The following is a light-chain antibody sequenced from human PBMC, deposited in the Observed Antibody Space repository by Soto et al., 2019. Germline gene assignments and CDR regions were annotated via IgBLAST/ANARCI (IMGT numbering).Light chain of an antibody. CDR2: GAS. CDR3: QHYNYWPYT. J-gene: IGKJ2*01. V-gene: IGKV3-15*01. CDR1: QSVSSK. Sequence: VMTQSPATLSVSPGARATLSCRASQSVSSKLAWYQQKPGQAPRLLIYGASTRATGIPARFSGGGSLTEFTLTISSLQSEDFAVYYCQHYNYWPYTFGQGTKLEIK.